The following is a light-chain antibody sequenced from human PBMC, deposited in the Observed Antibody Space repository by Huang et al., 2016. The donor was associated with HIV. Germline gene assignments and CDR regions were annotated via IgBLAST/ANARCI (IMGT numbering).Light chain of an antibody. CDR2: GAS. J-gene: IGKJ1*01. CDR3: QQYNNYART. V-gene: IGKV3-15*01. CDR1: QSVSSN. Sequence: EIVMTQSPATLSVSPGERATLSCRPSQSVSSNLAWYQQKPGQAPRLLIYGASTRPTGIPARFSGRGSGKEFTLTISSLQSEDFAVYYCQQYNNYARTFGQGTKVEIK.